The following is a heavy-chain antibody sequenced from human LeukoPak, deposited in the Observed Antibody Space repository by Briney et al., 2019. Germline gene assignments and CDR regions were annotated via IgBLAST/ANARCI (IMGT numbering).Heavy chain of an antibody. D-gene: IGHD5-12*01. CDR2: IYYSGST. CDR1: RGAVSRGGYC. CDR3: ARVDRGYSGYDLGYFDY. Sequence: LSLTQAVSRGAVSRGGYCWTWIRQHPRKGLEWIGYIYYSGSTYYNPSLKSRVTISVDTSKNQFSLKLSSVTAADTAVYYCARVDRGYSGYDLGYFDYWGQGTLVTVSS. V-gene: IGHV4-31*11. J-gene: IGHJ4*02.